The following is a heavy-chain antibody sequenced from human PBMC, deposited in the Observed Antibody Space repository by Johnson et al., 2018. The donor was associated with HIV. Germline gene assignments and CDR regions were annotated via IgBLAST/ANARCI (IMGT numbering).Heavy chain of an antibody. V-gene: IGHV3-20*04. CDR3: ARSMYWPDAFDI. D-gene: IGHD2-8*02. CDR2: INWNGGST. J-gene: IGHJ3*02. CDR1: GFTFSDYY. Sequence: VQLVESGGGVVQPGRSLRLSCAASGFTFSDYYMSWVRQAPGQGLKWVSGINWNGGSTGYADSVKGRFTISRDHAKNSLYLQLNSLRGEDTAVYYCARSMYWPDAFDIWGQGTMVTVSS.